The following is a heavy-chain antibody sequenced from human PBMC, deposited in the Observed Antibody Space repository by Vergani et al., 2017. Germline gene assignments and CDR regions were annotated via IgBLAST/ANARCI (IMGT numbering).Heavy chain of an antibody. CDR3: AREAGGRVMVTAISFVDY. Sequence: QLQLQESGPGLVKPSETLSLTCTVSGGSISNRSHYWGWIRPPPGKGLEWIGGIYYSGSTYYNPSLKSRVTISVDTSKNQFSLKLSSVTAADTAVYYCAREAGGRVMVTAISFVDYWGRGTLVAVSS. D-gene: IGHD2-21*02. V-gene: IGHV4-39*07. CDR1: GGSISNRSHY. J-gene: IGHJ4*02. CDR2: IYYSGST.